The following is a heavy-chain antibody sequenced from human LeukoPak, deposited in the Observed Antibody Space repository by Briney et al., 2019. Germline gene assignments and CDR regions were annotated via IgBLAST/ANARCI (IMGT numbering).Heavy chain of an antibody. V-gene: IGHV3-20*04. D-gene: IGHD1-14*01. CDR2: INWNGGST. CDR1: GFTFDDYG. Sequence: GGSLRLSCAVSGFTFDDYGMSWVRQARGKGLEWVSGINWNGGSTGYADSVKGRFTISRDNAKNSLYLQMNSLRAEDTALYYCARVGWNHGFNDYWGQGTLVTVSS. J-gene: IGHJ4*02. CDR3: ARVGWNHGFNDY.